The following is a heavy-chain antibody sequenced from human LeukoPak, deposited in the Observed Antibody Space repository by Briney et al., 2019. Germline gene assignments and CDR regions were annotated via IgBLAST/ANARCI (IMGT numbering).Heavy chain of an antibody. CDR3: ARLAAAGTFWFDP. CDR2: ISSSSSYI. D-gene: IGHD6-13*01. Sequence: GGSLRLSCAASGFTFSSYSMNWVRQAPGKGLEWVSSISSSSSYIYYADSVKGRFTISRDNAKNSLYLQMNSLRAEDTAVYYCARLAAAGTFWFDPWGQGTLVTVSS. V-gene: IGHV3-21*01. J-gene: IGHJ5*02. CDR1: GFTFSSYS.